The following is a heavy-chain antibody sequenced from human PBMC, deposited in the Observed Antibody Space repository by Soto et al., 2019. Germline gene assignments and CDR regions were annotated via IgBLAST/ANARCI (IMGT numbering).Heavy chain of an antibody. CDR1: GGSVTNISYY. J-gene: IGHJ4*02. Sequence: SETLSLTCTVSGGSVTNISYYWGWIRQSPGKGLEWIGSVYYRGRSYSKSSVKSRVTISVDTSKNRFSLSLNSVTASDTAVYFCVSQRPTVTNQASFAYWVPGPMVT. CDR2: VYYRGRS. V-gene: IGHV4-39*01. D-gene: IGHD4-4*01. CDR3: VSQRPTVTNQASFAY.